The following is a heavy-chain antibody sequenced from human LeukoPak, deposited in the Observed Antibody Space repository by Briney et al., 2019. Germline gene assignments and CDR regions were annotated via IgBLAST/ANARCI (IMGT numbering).Heavy chain of an antibody. V-gene: IGHV4-59*08. Sequence: SETLSLTCTVSGVSISSHYWSWIRQPPGKGLEWIGFIYYSGSTNYNPSLKSRVTISVDTSKNHFSLNLSSVTAADTAVYYCARLGGYSYGHPTDYWGQGTLVTVSS. J-gene: IGHJ4*02. CDR3: ARLGGYSYGHPTDY. CDR2: IYYSGST. CDR1: GVSISSHY. D-gene: IGHD5-18*01.